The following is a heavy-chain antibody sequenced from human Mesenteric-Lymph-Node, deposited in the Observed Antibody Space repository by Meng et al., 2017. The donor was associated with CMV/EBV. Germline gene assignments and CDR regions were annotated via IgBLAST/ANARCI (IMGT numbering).Heavy chain of an antibody. CDR1: GFTFSSYS. J-gene: IGHJ6*02. CDR2: ISSSSSYI. D-gene: IGHD3-3*01. Sequence: GESLKISCAASGFTFSSYSMNWVRQAPGKGLEWVSSISSSSSYIYYADSVKGRFTISRDNAKNSLYLQLNSLRAEDMAVYYCARGPFRAITSYGMDVWGQGTTVTVSS. V-gene: IGHV3-21*01. CDR3: ARGPFRAITSYGMDV.